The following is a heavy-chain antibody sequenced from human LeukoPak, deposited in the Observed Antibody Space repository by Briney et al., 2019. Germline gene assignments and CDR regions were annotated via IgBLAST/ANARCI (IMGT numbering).Heavy chain of an antibody. J-gene: IGHJ6*04. V-gene: IGHV1-2*02. CDR3: ARALTPYSGSYYPQDV. D-gene: IGHD1-26*01. Sequence: ASVKVSCKASGYTFTGYYMHWVRQAPGQGLEWMGWINPNSGGTNYAQKFQGRVTMTRDTSISTAYMELSSLRSDDTAVYYCARALTPYSGSYYPQDVWGKGTTVTVSS. CDR2: INPNSGGT. CDR1: GYTFTGYY.